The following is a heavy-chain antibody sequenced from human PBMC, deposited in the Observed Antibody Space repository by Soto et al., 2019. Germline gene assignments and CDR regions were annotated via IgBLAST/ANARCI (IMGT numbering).Heavy chain of an antibody. V-gene: IGHV4-31*03. CDR3: ASMIGDPVLSFDS. CDR2: IFYSGTT. CDR1: GGSISSGGYY. Sequence: SETLSLTCTVSGGSISSGGYYWSWIRQHPGKGLEWIGYIFYSGTTYYNPSLKSRVTISVDTSKNQFSLKLSSVTAADTAVYYCASMIGDPVLSFDSWGQGTLVTVSS. D-gene: IGHD3-10*02. J-gene: IGHJ5*01.